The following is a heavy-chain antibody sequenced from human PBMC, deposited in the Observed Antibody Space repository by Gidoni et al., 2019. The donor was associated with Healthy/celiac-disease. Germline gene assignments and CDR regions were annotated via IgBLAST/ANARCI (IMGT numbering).Heavy chain of an antibody. D-gene: IGHD1-26*01. CDR3: ARGSGSYFGYYYYYMDV. CDR1: GGSISSGSYY. Sequence: QVQLQESGPGLVKPSQTLSLTCTVSGGSISSGSYYWSWIRQPAGKGLEWIGRIYTSGSTNYNPSLKSRVTISVDTSKNQFSLKLSSVTAADTAVYYCARGSGSYFGYYYYYMDVWGKGTTVTVSS. V-gene: IGHV4-61*02. CDR2: IYTSGST. J-gene: IGHJ6*03.